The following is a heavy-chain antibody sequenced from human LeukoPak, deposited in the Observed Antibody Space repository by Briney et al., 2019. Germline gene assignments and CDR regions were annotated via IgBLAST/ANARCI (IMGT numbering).Heavy chain of an antibody. CDR1: GGTFSSYA. CDR2: IIPIFGTA. V-gene: IGHV1-69*13. CDR3: ARGWSRYSSGWKYYFDY. D-gene: IGHD6-19*01. Sequence: ASVKVSCKASGGTFSSYAISWVRQAPGQGLEWMGGIIPIFGTANYAQKFQGRVTITADESTSTAYMELSRLRSDDTAVYYCARGWSRYSSGWKYYFDYWGQGTLVTVSS. J-gene: IGHJ4*02.